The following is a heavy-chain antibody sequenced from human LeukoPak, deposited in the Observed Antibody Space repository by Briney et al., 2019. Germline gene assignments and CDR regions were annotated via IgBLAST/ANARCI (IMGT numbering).Heavy chain of an antibody. CDR2: IKQDGSEK. CDR1: GFTFSSYW. CDR3: ARDNPRIDAFDM. Sequence: GGSLRLSCAASGFTFSSYWMSWVRQAPGKGLEWVANIKQDGSEKYYVDSVKGRFTVSRDNAKKSLYLQMNSLRAEDTAVYYCARDNPRIDAFDMWGQGTVVTVSS. J-gene: IGHJ3*02. V-gene: IGHV3-7*01.